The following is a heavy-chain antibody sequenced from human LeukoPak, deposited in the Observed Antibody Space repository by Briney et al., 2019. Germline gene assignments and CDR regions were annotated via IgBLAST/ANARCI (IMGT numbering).Heavy chain of an antibody. CDR2: INQDGGDI. V-gene: IGHV3-7*01. CDR1: GFTLSTYW. D-gene: IGHD6-19*01. CDR3: ARERCSSGCYTGGYYYYYMDV. J-gene: IGHJ6*03. Sequence: GGSLRLSCVASGFTLSTYWMSWVRQAPGKGLEGVATINQDGGDIYYVDSVKGRFTISRDNARKSLYLQMNSLRAEDTAVYHCARERCSSGCYTGGYYYYYMDVWGKGTSVTVSS.